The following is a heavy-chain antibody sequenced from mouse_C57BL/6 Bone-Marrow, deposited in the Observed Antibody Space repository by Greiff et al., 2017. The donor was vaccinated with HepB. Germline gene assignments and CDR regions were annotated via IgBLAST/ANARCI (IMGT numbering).Heavy chain of an antibody. CDR2: ISNLAYSI. CDR3: ARWDGNSHFDY. D-gene: IGHD2-1*01. Sequence: EVMLVESGGGLVQPGGSLKLSCAASGFTFSDYGMAWVRQAPRKGPEWVAFISNLAYSIYYADTVTGRFTISRENAKNTLYLEMSSLRSEDTAMYYCARWDGNSHFDYWGQGTTLTVSS. V-gene: IGHV5-15*01. J-gene: IGHJ2*01. CDR1: GFTFSDYG.